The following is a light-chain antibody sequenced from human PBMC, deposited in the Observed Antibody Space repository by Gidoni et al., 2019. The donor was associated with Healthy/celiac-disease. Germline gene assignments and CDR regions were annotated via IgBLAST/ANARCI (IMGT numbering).Light chain of an antibody. CDR1: QSVSSY. CDR2: DAS. V-gene: IGKV3-11*01. J-gene: IGKJ4*01. CDR3: QQRGNWPLT. Sequence: EIVLTQSPATLALSPGERAALSCRASQSVSSYLAWYQQKPGQAPRLLISDASNRATGIPARFSGSGSGTDFTLTISSLEPEDFAVYYCQQRGNWPLTFGGXTKVEIK.